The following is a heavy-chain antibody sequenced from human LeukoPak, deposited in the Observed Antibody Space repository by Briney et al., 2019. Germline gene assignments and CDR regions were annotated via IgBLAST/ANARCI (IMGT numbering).Heavy chain of an antibody. V-gene: IGHV4-34*01. D-gene: IGHD3-10*01. CDR2: INHSGST. CDR3: ARGAERVWFGKRYNWFDP. J-gene: IGHJ5*02. CDR1: GGSFSGYY. Sequence: PSETLSLTCAVYGGSFSGYYWSWIRQPPGKGLEWIGEINHSGSTNYNPSLKSRVTISVDTSKNQFSLKLSSVTAADTAVYYCARGAERVWFGKRYNWFDPWGQGTLVTVSS.